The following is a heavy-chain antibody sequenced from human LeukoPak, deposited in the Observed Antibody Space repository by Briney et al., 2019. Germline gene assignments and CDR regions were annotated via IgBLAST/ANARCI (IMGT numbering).Heavy chain of an antibody. D-gene: IGHD2-21*02. CDR3: TTVCCGGDSAHY. CDR2: IKSKTDGGTT. CDR1: GSILGNAW. V-gene: IGHV3-15*01. J-gene: IGHJ4*02. Sequence: PEGSLRLSVAPPGSILGNAWRGGAPRAQGRGWGWVARIKSKTDGGTTDYAAPVKGRFTISRDDSKNTLCLQMNSLKTEDTAVYYCTTVCCGGDSAHYWGQGTLVTVSS.